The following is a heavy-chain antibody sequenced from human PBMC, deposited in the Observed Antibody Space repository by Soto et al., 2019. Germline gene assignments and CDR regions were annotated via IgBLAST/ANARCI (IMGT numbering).Heavy chain of an antibody. V-gene: IGHV4-31*03. Sequence: SETLSLTCTVSGGSISSVGYYWNWVRQPPGKGLEWIGSISYSGSTYYNPSLRSRVIISVDTSKNQFSLKLSSVTAADTAAYYCPREDKSYGYDSWGQGTLVTVSS. J-gene: IGHJ4*02. CDR2: ISYSGST. D-gene: IGHD5-18*01. CDR1: GGSISSVGYY. CDR3: PREDKSYGYDS.